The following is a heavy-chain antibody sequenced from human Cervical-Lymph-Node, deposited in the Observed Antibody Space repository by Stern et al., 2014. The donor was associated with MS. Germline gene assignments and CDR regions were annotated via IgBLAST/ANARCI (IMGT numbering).Heavy chain of an antibody. Sequence: VQLVESGPGLVKPSETLSLTCTASGGSIVPYYWNWIRLPPGKGLEWIGYIYYSGTTNYNPSFKSRVTMSVDTSNNQISLMLTSGTAADTAVYYCARLTYNYGTPDYWGQGTVVAVSS. CDR2: IYYSGTT. CDR3: ARLTYNYGTPDY. D-gene: IGHD5-24*01. V-gene: IGHV4-59*08. CDR1: GGSIVPYY. J-gene: IGHJ4*02.